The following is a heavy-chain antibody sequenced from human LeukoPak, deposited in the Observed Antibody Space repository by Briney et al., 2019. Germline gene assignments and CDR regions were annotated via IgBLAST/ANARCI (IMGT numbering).Heavy chain of an antibody. CDR1: GDTFINYA. V-gene: IGHV1-69*04. CDR2: IIPILGTA. D-gene: IGHD2-15*01. CDR3: ARDGWMDV. J-gene: IGHJ6*02. Sequence: GASVKVSCKATGDTFINYAISWVRRARGQGREWMGRIIPILGTADYAQKFQGRVTISADKSTSTAYMELSSLRSEDTAVYYCARDGWMDVWGQGTTVTVSS.